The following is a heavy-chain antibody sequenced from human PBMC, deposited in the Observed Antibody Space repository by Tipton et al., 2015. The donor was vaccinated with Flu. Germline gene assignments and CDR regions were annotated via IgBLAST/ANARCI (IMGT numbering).Heavy chain of an antibody. CDR3: ARDPRMGYFDL. CDR2: IYHSGST. CDR1: GGSISSGGYS. Sequence: TLSLTCAVSGGSISSGGYSWSWIRQPPGKGLEWIGYIYHSGSTYYNPSLKSRVTISVDRSKNQFSLKLSSVTAADTAVYYCARDPRMGYFDLWGRGTLVTVSS. V-gene: IGHV4-30-2*01. J-gene: IGHJ2*01. D-gene: IGHD1-26*01.